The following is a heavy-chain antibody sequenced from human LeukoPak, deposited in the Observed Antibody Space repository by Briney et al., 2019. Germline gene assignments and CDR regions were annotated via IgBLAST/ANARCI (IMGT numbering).Heavy chain of an antibody. V-gene: IGHV4-59*12. Sequence: SETLSLTCTVSGGSISSYYWSWIRQPPGKGLEWIGYIYYSGSTNYNPSLKSRVTISVDKSKNQFSLKLSSVTAADTAVYYCAREGIAVAGGMDVWGQGTTVTVSS. CDR3: AREGIAVAGGMDV. J-gene: IGHJ6*02. D-gene: IGHD6-19*01. CDR2: IYYSGST. CDR1: GGSISSYY.